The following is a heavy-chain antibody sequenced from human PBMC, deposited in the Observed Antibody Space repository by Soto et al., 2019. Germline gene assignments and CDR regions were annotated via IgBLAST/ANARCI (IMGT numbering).Heavy chain of an antibody. V-gene: IGHV1-2*04. CDR2: INPNSGGT. D-gene: IGHD3-10*01. CDR3: ARARFGTKGGNWFDP. CDR1: GYTFTGYY. J-gene: IGHJ5*02. Sequence: GASVKVSCKASGYTFTGYYMHWVRQAPGQGLEWMGWINPNSGGTNYAQKFQGWVTMTRDTSISTAYMELSRLRSDDTAVYYCARARFGTKGGNWFDPWGQGTLVTV.